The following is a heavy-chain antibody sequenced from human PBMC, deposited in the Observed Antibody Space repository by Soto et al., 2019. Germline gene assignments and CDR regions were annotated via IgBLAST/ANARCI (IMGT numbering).Heavy chain of an antibody. J-gene: IGHJ4*02. V-gene: IGHV1-24*01. CDR2: FDPEGGET. CDR3: ATEYDILTGQDY. D-gene: IGHD3-9*01. CDR1: GYTLTELS. Sequence: ASVKVSCKVSGYTLTELSMHWVRQAPGKGLEWMGGFDPEGGETIYAQKFQGRVTMTEDTSTDTAYMELSSLRSEDTAVYYCATEYDILTGQDYWGQGTLVTVSS.